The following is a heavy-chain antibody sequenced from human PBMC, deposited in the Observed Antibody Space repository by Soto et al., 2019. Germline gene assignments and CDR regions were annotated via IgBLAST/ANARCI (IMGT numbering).Heavy chain of an antibody. J-gene: IGHJ4*02. D-gene: IGHD3-22*01. V-gene: IGHV1-18*01. Sequence: GASVKVSCKASGYTFTSYGIIWVRQAPGQGLEWMGWISAYNGNTNYAQKLQGRVTMTTDTSTSTAYMELRSLRSDDTAVYYCARIHYYDSSGYLRHFDYWGQGTLVTVSS. CDR3: ARIHYYDSSGYLRHFDY. CDR2: ISAYNGNT. CDR1: GYTFTSYG.